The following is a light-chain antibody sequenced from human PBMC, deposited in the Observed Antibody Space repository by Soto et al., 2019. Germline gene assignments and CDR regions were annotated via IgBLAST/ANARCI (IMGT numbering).Light chain of an antibody. J-gene: IGLJ1*01. Sequence: QSVLTQPASVSGSPGQSITISCTGAGGDVGSYDYVSWYQQHPGKAPKLIIYEVSNRPSGVSNRFSGSKSGNTASLTISGLQAEDEADYYCSSYTTTDTYVFGTGTKLTVL. CDR2: EVS. CDR1: GGDVGSYDY. V-gene: IGLV2-14*01. CDR3: SSYTTTDTYV.